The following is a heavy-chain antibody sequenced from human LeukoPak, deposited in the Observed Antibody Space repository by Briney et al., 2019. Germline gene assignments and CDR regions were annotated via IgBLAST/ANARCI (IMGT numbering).Heavy chain of an antibody. D-gene: IGHD1-26*01. Sequence: GASVTVSCQASGYTFTSYAMHWVRQAPGQRLEWMGWINAGNGNTKYSQEFQGRVTITRDTSASTAYMELSSLRSEDMAVYYCARSPVSPWEYYYMDVWGKGTTVTVSS. CDR3: ARSPVSPWEYYYMDV. V-gene: IGHV1-3*03. J-gene: IGHJ6*03. CDR2: INAGNGNT. CDR1: GYTFTSYA.